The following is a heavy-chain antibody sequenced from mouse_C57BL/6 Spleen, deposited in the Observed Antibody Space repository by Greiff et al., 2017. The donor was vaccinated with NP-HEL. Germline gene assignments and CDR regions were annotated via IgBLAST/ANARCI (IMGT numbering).Heavy chain of an antibody. CDR3: ARSGYDYDPTWFAY. CDR2: IYPGDGDT. Sequence: QVHVKQSGPELVKPGASVKISCKASGYAFSSSWMNWVKQRPGKGLEWIGRIYPGDGDTNYNGKFKGKATLTADKSYSTAYMQLSSLTSEDSAVYFCARSGYDYDPTWFAYWGQGTLVTVSA. V-gene: IGHV1-82*01. J-gene: IGHJ3*01. CDR1: GYAFSSSW. D-gene: IGHD2-4*01.